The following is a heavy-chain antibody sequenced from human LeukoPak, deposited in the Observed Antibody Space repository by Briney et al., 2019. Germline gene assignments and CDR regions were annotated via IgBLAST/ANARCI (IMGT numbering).Heavy chain of an antibody. CDR2: IKSKTDGGTT. D-gene: IGHD3-9*01. CDR1: GFTFSNAW. CDR3: TVDHFDWLLPFDY. V-gene: IGHV3-15*01. Sequence: PGGSLRLSCAASGFTFSNAWMSWVRQAPGKGLEWVARIKSKTDGGTTDYAAPVKGRFTISRDDSKNTLYLQMNSLKTEDTAVYYCTVDHFDWLLPFDYWGQGTLVTVSS. J-gene: IGHJ4*02.